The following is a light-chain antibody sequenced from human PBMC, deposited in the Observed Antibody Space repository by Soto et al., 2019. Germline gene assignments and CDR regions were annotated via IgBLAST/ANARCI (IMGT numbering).Light chain of an antibody. Sequence: QTVVTQEPPFSVSPGRTVTLTCGLSSGSVSTSYYPSWYQQTPGQAPRTLIYSTNTRSSGVPDRFSGSILGNKAALTITGAQADDEADYYCALYMGSGIWVFGGGTKLTVL. V-gene: IGLV8-61*01. J-gene: IGLJ3*02. CDR3: ALYMGSGIWV. CDR2: STN. CDR1: SGSVSTSYY.